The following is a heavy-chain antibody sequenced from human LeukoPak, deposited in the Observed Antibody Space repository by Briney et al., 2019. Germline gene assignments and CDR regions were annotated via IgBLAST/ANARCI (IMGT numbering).Heavy chain of an antibody. Sequence: ASVKVSCKASGYTFTTYGISWVRQAPGQGLEWMGWISAYNGNTNYAQNLQDRVTMTTDTSTSTAYMELRSLRSDDTAVYYCARGPPHSSGWYVFDYWGQGTLVTVSS. CDR2: ISAYNGNT. J-gene: IGHJ4*02. V-gene: IGHV1-18*01. D-gene: IGHD6-19*01. CDR1: GYTFTTYG. CDR3: ARGPPHSSGWYVFDY.